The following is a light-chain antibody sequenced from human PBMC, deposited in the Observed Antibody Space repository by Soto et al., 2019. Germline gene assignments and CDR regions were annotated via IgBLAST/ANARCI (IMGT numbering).Light chain of an antibody. CDR2: GAS. J-gene: IGKJ4*01. CDR3: QRYGASPRT. CDR1: QTVSSRN. V-gene: IGKV3-20*01. Sequence: LKQSPGTLISNPGESASRASRVSQTVSSRNVAWYQQRPGQAPRLLIYGASSRASGIPDRFSCSGSGRDCTLSISRLEPEDFAVHYCQRYGASPRTCGGGTKVDIK.